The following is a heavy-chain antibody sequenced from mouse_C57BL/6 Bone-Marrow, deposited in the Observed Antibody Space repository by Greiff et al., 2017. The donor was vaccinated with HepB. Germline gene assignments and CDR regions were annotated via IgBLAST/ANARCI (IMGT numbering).Heavy chain of an antibody. CDR3: TREDDYGAWFAY. V-gene: IGHV1-15*01. CDR1: GYTFTDYE. J-gene: IGHJ3*01. CDR2: IDPETGGT. D-gene: IGHD2-4*01. Sequence: QVQLQQSGAELVRPGASVTLSCKASGYTFTDYEMHWVKQTPVHGLEWIGAIDPETGGTAYNQKFKGKAILTADKSSSTAYMELRSLTSEDSAVYYCTREDDYGAWFAYWGQGTLVTVSA.